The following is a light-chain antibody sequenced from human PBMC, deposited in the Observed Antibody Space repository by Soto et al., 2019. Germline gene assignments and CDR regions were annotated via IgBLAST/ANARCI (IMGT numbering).Light chain of an antibody. J-gene: IGKJ2*01. CDR3: QQYGRSPYT. V-gene: IGKV3-20*01. CDR1: QSVSSSY. Sequence: EIVLTQSPGTQSLSPGERATLSGRASQSVSSSYLAWYQQKPGQAPRLLIYGASSRATGIPDRFSGSGSGTDFTLTISRLEPEDFAVYYCQQYGRSPYTFGQGTKLEIK. CDR2: GAS.